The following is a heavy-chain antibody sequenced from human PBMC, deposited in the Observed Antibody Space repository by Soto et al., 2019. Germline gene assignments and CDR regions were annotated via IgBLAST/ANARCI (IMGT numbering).Heavy chain of an antibody. Sequence: EAPLVESGGGLVQPGGSLRLSCAASGFTVSSNYMSWVRQAPGKGLEWVSVIYSGGSTYYADSVKGRFTISRDNSKNTLYLEMNRRRAENTAVYYCARDRNSNHDAFDIWGQGTMVTVSS. J-gene: IGHJ3*02. D-gene: IGHD6-13*01. CDR3: ARDRNSNHDAFDI. CDR1: GFTVSSNY. CDR2: IYSGGST. V-gene: IGHV3-66*01.